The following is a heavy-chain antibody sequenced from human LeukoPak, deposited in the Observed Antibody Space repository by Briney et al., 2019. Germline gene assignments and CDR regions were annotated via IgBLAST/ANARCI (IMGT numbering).Heavy chain of an antibody. Sequence: PSETLSLTCTVSGGSISSSSYYWGWIRQPPGKGLEWIGSIYYSGSTYYNPSLKSRVTISVDTSKNQFSLKLSSVTAADTAVYYCARGGGSSSWYGYYMDVWGKGTTVTISS. CDR3: ARGGGSSSWYGYYMDV. V-gene: IGHV4-39*07. D-gene: IGHD6-13*01. CDR1: GGSISSSSYY. CDR2: IYYSGST. J-gene: IGHJ6*03.